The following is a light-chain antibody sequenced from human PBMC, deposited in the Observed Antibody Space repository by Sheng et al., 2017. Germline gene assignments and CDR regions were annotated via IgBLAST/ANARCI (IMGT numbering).Light chain of an antibody. J-gene: IGKJ2*01. Sequence: EIVLTQSPGTLSLSAGERATLSCRASQRFTSSSLAWYQQKPGQAPRLLIYGASTRATGIPARFSGSGSGTEFTLTISSLQSEDFATFYCQQLNSYPYTFGQGTKLEI. V-gene: IGKV3-15*01. CDR3: QQLNSYPYT. CDR2: GAS. CDR1: QRFTSS.